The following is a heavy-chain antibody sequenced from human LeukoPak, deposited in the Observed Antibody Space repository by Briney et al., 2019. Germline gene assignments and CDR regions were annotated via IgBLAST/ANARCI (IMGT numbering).Heavy chain of an antibody. V-gene: IGHV5-51*01. Sequence: GAPLKISCRGSGYSSTSYWIGWVRQMLGKGLEWMGSIYPGESDTRYSPSFQGQVPISPDKSISTAYLQWSSLRASDTAMYYCARRAGYCSGRSCYAGNWFDPWGQGTLVTVSS. CDR1: GYSSTSYW. CDR3: ARRAGYCSGRSCYAGNWFDP. D-gene: IGHD2-15*01. CDR2: IYPGESDT. J-gene: IGHJ5*02.